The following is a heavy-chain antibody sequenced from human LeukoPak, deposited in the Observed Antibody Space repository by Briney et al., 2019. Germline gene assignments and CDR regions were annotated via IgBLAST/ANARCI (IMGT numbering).Heavy chain of an antibody. CDR1: GGSFSGYY. CDR2: INHSGST. V-gene: IGHV4-34*01. D-gene: IGHD5-24*01. CDR3: ARDHKDGYNSD. Sequence: SETLSLTCAVYGGSFSGYYWSWIRQPPGKGLEWIGEINHSGSTNYNPSLKSRVTISVDTSKNQFSLKLSSVTAADTAVYYCARDHKDGYNSDWGQGTLVTVSS. J-gene: IGHJ4*02.